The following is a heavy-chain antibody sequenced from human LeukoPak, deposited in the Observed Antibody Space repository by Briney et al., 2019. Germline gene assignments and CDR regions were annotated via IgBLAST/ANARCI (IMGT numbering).Heavy chain of an antibody. CDR3: ARREELLECCRNRWYGGDY. Sequence: PSETLSLTCTVSGGSISSGDYYWGWIRQPPGKGLEWIGSIYYSGSTYYNPSLKSRVTISVDTSKNQFSLKLSSVTAADTAVYYCARREELLECCRNRWYGGDYWGQGTLVTVSS. J-gene: IGHJ4*02. CDR2: IYYSGST. V-gene: IGHV4-39*01. D-gene: IGHD2/OR15-2a*01. CDR1: GGSISSGDYY.